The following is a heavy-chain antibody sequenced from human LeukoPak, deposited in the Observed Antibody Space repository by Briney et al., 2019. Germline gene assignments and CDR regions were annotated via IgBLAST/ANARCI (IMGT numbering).Heavy chain of an antibody. CDR3: ARAYSTWGWFDP. CDR1: GYTFTDYY. CDR2: INPYSGGT. V-gene: IGHV1-2*02. D-gene: IGHD6-13*01. J-gene: IGHJ5*02. Sequence: GASVKVSCKASGYTFTDYYMHWVRQAPGQGLEWMGWINPYSGGTSYAQKFRGRVTMTRDTSISTAYMELSRLRSDDTAIYYCARAYSTWGWFDPWGQGTLVSVSS.